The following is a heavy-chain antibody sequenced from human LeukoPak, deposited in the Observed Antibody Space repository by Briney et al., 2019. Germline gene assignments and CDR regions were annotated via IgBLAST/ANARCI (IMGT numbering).Heavy chain of an antibody. CDR3: ARGPPDIVVVPAASWGFDP. D-gene: IGHD2-2*01. CDR1: GGSISSYY. J-gene: IGHJ5*02. V-gene: IGHV4-59*12. Sequence: TSETLSLTCTVSGGSISSYYWSWIRQPPGKGLEWIGYIYHSGSTYYNPSLKSRVTISVDRSKNQFSLKLSSVTAADTAVYYCARGPPDIVVVPAASWGFDPWGQGTLVTVSS. CDR2: IYHSGST.